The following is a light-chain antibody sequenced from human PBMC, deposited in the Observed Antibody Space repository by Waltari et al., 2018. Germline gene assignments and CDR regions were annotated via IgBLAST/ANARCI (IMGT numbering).Light chain of an antibody. CDR3: GACKDSRTRGV. J-gene: IGLJ3*02. CDR1: SSDLVGCNH. CDR2: DVS. V-gene: IGLV2-14*03. Sequence: QSLLTQPGSVSASPAPSSIISCPGTSSDLVGCNHLSWYQQFPGKAPKLIIYDVSYRPSGVPSRFSGSKSGNTASLAISGLRAGDEADYFCGACKDSRTRGVFGGWTNLTVL.